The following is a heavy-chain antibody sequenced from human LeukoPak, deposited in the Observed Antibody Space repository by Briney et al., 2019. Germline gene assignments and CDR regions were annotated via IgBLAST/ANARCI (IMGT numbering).Heavy chain of an antibody. V-gene: IGHV3-30*02. D-gene: IGHD6-13*01. CDR3: AKDTYRIAAAHDAFDI. Sequence: GGSLRLSCAASGFTFSSYGMHWVRQAPGKGLEWVAFIRYDGSNKYYADSVKGRFTISRDNSKNTLYLQMNSLRAEDTAVYYCAKDTYRIAAAHDAFDIWGQGTMVTVSS. CDR1: GFTFSSYG. J-gene: IGHJ3*02. CDR2: IRYDGSNK.